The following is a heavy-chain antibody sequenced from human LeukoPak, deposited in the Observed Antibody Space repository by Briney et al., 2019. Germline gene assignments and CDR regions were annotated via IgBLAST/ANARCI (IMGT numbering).Heavy chain of an antibody. CDR3: AGRGYSAYEPSYHFDY. CDR1: GFAFSTYA. J-gene: IGHJ4*02. D-gene: IGHD5-12*01. CDR2: ISGSGGYT. V-gene: IGHV3-23*01. Sequence: GGSLRHSCAASGFAFSTYALNWVRQAPGKGLEWVSSISGSGGYTYSADSVKGRFTIFRDNSKNTLYLQMNSLRAEDTAVYYCAGRGYSAYEPSYHFDYWGQGTLVTVSS.